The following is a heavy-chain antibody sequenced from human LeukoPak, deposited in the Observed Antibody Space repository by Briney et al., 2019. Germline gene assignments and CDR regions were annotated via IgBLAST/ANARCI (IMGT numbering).Heavy chain of an antibody. CDR3: ARLGHYDGYTHDY. V-gene: IGHV4-39*01. Sequence: PSETLSLTCIVSGGSISSSRFYWGWIRQPPGKGLEWIGTIYYSGSTYYNPSLKSRVTISADTSKNQFSLELRSVTAADTAVYFCARLGHYDGYTHDYWGRGTLVTVSS. CDR1: GGSISSSRFY. D-gene: IGHD5-24*01. J-gene: IGHJ4*02. CDR2: IYYSGST.